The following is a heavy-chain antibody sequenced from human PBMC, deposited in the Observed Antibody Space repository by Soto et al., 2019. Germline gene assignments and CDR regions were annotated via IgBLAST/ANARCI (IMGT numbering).Heavy chain of an antibody. CDR1: GYSFTSYW. D-gene: IGHD6-25*01. J-gene: IGHJ4*02. Sequence: GESLKISCRGSGYSFTSYWIGWVRQMPGKGLEWMGIIYPGDSDTRYSPSFQGQVTISADKSISTAYLQWSSLKASDTAMYYCARGMAFFRLSFDYWGQGTLVTVSS. V-gene: IGHV5-51*01. CDR2: IYPGDSDT. CDR3: ARGMAFFRLSFDY.